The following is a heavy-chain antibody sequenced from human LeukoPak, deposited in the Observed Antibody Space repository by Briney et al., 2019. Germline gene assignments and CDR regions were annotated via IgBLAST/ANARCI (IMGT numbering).Heavy chain of an antibody. V-gene: IGHV4-59*08. CDR2: IYYSGST. Sequence: AETLSLTCTVSGGSISSYYWSWIRQPPGKGLEWIGYIYYSGSTNYNPSLKSRVTISVDTSKNKFSLKLSSVTAADTAVYYCARLGSARLFRLFDYWGQGTLVTVSS. J-gene: IGHJ4*02. CDR1: GGSISSYY. D-gene: IGHD2-21*01. CDR3: ARLGSARLFRLFDY.